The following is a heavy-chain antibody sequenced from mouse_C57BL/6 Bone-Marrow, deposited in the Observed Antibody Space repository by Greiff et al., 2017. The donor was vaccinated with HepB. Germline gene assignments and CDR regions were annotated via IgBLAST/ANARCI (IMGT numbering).Heavy chain of an antibody. J-gene: IGHJ3*01. CDR3: TRRTIYYDYDGGFAY. CDR2: IDPETGGT. CDR1: GYTFTDYE. V-gene: IGHV1-15*01. Sequence: QVQLKESGAELVRPGASVTLSCKASGYTFTDYEMHWVKQTPVHGLEWIGAIDPETGGTAYNQKFKGKAILTADKSSSTAYMELRSLTSEDSAVYYCTRRTIYYDYDGGFAYWGQGTLVTVSA. D-gene: IGHD2-4*01.